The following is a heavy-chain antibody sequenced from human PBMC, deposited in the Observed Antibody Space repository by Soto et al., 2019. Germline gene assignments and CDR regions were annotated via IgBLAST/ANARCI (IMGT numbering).Heavy chain of an antibody. CDR1: GFTFSRYG. V-gene: IGHV3-30*18. CDR3: AKDDGRLKGPPDI. CDR2: ISSDGSGK. Sequence: QMQLVESGGGVVQPGRSLRLSCVASGFTFSRYGMHWVRQAPGEGLEWVAVISSDGSGKYYADSVKGQFTVSRDNSKNTLYVEMNSLRAEDTAVYYCAKDDGRLKGPPDIWGQGTMVIVSS. D-gene: IGHD2-15*01. J-gene: IGHJ3*02.